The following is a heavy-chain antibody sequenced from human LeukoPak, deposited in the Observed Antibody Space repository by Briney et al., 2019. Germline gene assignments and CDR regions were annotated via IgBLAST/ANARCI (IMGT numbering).Heavy chain of an antibody. CDR3: AKGCFHDFWTGTSDALDI. Sequence: GMSLRLSCAASGFTFSSYGMHWVRQAPGKGPEWVAVIWYAGNNKYYANSVKGRFIISRDNYKSTLYLQMNSLRAEDTALYYCAKGCFHDFWTGTSDALDIWGQGTMVTV. CDR1: GFTFSSYG. D-gene: IGHD3-3*01. J-gene: IGHJ3*02. V-gene: IGHV3-33*06. CDR2: IWYAGNNK.